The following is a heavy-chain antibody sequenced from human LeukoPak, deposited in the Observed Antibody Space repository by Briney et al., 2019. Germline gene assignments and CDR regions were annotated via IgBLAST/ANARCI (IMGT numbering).Heavy chain of an antibody. Sequence: GGSLRLSCAASGFTVSSNYMSWVRQAPGKGLEWVSVIYSGGSTYYADSVKGRFTISRDNSKNTLYLQMNSLRAEDTAVYYCARDITYGGNSPGLWYYYMDVWGKGTTVTVSS. D-gene: IGHD4-23*01. V-gene: IGHV3-53*01. J-gene: IGHJ6*03. CDR3: ARDITYGGNSPGLWYYYMDV. CDR1: GFTVSSNY. CDR2: IYSGGST.